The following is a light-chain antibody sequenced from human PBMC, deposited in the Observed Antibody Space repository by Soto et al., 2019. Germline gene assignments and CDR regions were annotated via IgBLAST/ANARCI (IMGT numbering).Light chain of an antibody. V-gene: IGKV1-5*01. Sequence: QMTQTPSTPSASVGETVTITCRASQSISTSLAWYQQKPGTAPNLLISGASTLEEGVPSRFRGSGSGTEFTLTITSLQTDDFVTYYCQQYITYSTFGQGSKV. CDR3: QQYITYST. CDR2: GAS. J-gene: IGKJ1*01. CDR1: QSISTS.